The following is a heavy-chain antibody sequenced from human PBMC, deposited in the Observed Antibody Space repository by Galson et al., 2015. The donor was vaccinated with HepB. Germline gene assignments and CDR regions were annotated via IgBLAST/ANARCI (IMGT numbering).Heavy chain of an antibody. CDR1: GYTFTSYG. Sequence: SVKVSCKASGYTFTSYGMRWVRQAPGKGLEWMGWISAYNGNTNYAQKLQGRVTMTTDTSTSTAYMELRSLRSDDTAVYYCARFLYYDSSAQYGGAFDIWGQGTMVTVSS. CDR3: ARFLYYDSSAQYGGAFDI. J-gene: IGHJ3*02. D-gene: IGHD3-22*01. CDR2: ISAYNGNT. V-gene: IGHV1-18*01.